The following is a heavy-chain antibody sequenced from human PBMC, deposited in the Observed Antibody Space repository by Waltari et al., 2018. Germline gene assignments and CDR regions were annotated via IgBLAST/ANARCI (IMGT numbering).Heavy chain of an antibody. D-gene: IGHD3-3*01. CDR2: IYHSGST. CDR3: ARDTGYYDFWSGRNNWFDP. V-gene: IGHV4-38-2*02. Sequence: QVQLQESGPGLVKPSETLSLTCTVSGYSISSGYYWGWIRQPPGKGLEWIGSIYHSGSTYYNPSLKSRVTMSVDTSKNQFSLKLSSVTAADTAVYYCARDTGYYDFWSGRNNWFDPWGQGTLVTVSS. CDR1: GYSISSGYY. J-gene: IGHJ5*02.